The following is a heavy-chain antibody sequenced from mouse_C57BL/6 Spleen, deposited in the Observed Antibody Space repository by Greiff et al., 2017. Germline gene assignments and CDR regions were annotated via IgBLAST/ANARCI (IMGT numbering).Heavy chain of an antibody. Sequence: VQLKESGGGLVKPGGSLKLSCAASGFTFSSYAMSWVRQTPEKRLEWVATISDGGSYTYYPDNVKGRFTISRDNAKNNLYLQMSHLKSEDTAMYYCARDGYYASFDYWGQGTTLTVSS. CDR1: GFTFSSYA. CDR3: ARDGYYASFDY. J-gene: IGHJ2*01. V-gene: IGHV5-4*01. D-gene: IGHD2-3*01. CDR2: ISDGGSYT.